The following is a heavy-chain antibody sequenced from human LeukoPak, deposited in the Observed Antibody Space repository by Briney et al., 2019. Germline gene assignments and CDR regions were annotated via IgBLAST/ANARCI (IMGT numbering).Heavy chain of an antibody. Sequence: PSETLSLTCTVSGGSISSSSYYWAWLRQPPGTGLEWIGSIYYNGGTYYNPSLKSRLTISVDTSKNHFSLKLTSVTAADAAVYYCARPGRSNYGFYSFDYWGQGTLVTVSS. CDR3: ARPGRSNYGFYSFDY. CDR2: IYYNGGT. D-gene: IGHD3-10*01. J-gene: IGHJ4*02. CDR1: GGSISSSSYY. V-gene: IGHV4-39*02.